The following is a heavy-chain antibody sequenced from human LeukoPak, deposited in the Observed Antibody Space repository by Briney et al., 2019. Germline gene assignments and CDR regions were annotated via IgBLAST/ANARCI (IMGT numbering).Heavy chain of an antibody. Sequence: GGSLRLSCAASGFTFSDYYMSWIRQAPGKGLEWVSYISSSGSTIYYADSVKGRFTISRDNAKNSLYLQMNSLRAEDTAVYYCASRGIAVAGARVFDPWGQGTLVTVSS. J-gene: IGHJ5*02. D-gene: IGHD6-19*01. CDR3: ASRGIAVAGARVFDP. CDR1: GFTFSDYY. V-gene: IGHV3-11*01. CDR2: ISSSGSTI.